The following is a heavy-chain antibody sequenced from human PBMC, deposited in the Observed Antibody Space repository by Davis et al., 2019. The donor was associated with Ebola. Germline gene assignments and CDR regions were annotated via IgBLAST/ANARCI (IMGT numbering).Heavy chain of an antibody. Sequence: GESLKISCAASGFTFSSYAMSWVRQAPGKGLEWVSAISGSGGSTYYADSVKGRFTISRDNSKNTLYLQMNSLRAEDTAVYYCAKDSSSWNAWGQGTLVTVSS. CDR2: ISGSGGST. D-gene: IGHD6-13*01. J-gene: IGHJ4*02. V-gene: IGHV3-23*01. CDR1: GFTFSSYA. CDR3: AKDSSSWNA.